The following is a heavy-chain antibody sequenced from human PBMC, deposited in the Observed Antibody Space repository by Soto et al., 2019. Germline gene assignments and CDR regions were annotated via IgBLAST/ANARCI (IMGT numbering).Heavy chain of an antibody. V-gene: IGHV1-18*01. CDR2: ISAYNGNT. Sequence: ASVKVSCKASGYTFTSYGISWVRQAPGQGLEWMGWISAYNGNTNYAQKLQGRLSITADEPTSTVYMDLRSLRYEDTAVYYCAREFDFDRSGYYYAYWGQGTLVTVSS. D-gene: IGHD3-22*01. J-gene: IGHJ4*02. CDR3: AREFDFDRSGYYYAY. CDR1: GYTFTSYG.